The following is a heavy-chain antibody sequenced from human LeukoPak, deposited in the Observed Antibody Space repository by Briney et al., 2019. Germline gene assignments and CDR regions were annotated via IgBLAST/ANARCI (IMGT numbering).Heavy chain of an antibody. D-gene: IGHD2-2*02. CDR2: INHSGST. CDR1: GGSFSGYY. V-gene: IGHV4-34*01. J-gene: IGHJ5*02. Sequence: SETLSLTCAVYGGSFSGYYWSWIRQPPGKGLEWIGEINHSGSTNYNPSLKSRVTISVDTSKNQFSLKLSSVTAADTAVYYCARVNQRGYCSSTSCYTWFDPWGQGTLATVSS. CDR3: ARVNQRGYCSSTSCYTWFDP.